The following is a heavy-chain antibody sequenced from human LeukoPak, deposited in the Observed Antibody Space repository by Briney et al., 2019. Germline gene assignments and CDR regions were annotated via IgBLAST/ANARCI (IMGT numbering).Heavy chain of an antibody. D-gene: IGHD1-26*01. CDR2: IKQDGSEK. CDR1: GFTFSNYW. CDR3: ARPGHSGSYYDY. V-gene: IGHV3-7*01. Sequence: GGSLRLSCAASGFTFSNYWMTWVRQAPGKGLEWVANIKQDGSEKNYVDSVKGRFAISRDNAKNSLYLQMNSLRAEDTAVYYCARPGHSGSYYDYWGQGTLVTVSS. J-gene: IGHJ4*02.